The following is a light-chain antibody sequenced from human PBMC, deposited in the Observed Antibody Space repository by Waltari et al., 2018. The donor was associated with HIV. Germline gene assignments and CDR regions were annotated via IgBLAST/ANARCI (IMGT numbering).Light chain of an antibody. J-gene: IGKJ4*01. V-gene: IGKV3-11*01. CDR2: ETS. Sequence: VLTQSPATLSVSPGERAILSCRASQRVSRHLAWYQQKSGQPPRLLIYETSTRAAGTPGRLNGSGSGTDFALTITDVEAADVAVYYCQQRGTWPPVSFGGGTRVEI. CDR1: QRVSRH. CDR3: QQRGTWPPVS.